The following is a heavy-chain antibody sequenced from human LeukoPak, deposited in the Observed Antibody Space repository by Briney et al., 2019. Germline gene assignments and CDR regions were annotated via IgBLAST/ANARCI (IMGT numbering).Heavy chain of an antibody. J-gene: IGHJ4*02. CDR1: GFTFNNYG. D-gene: IGHD2-2*01. CDR3: AVVPAAMRNY. V-gene: IGHV3-74*01. CDR2: INSDGSST. Sequence: RSLRLSCAGSGFTFNNYGIHWVRQAPGKGLVWVSRINSDGSSTSYADSVKGRFTISRDNSKNTLYLQMNSLRAEDTAVYYCAVVPAAMRNYWGQGTLVTVSS.